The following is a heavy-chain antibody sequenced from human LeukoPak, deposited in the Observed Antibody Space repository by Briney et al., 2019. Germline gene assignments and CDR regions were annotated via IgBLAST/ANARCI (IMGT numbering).Heavy chain of an antibody. V-gene: IGHV5-10-1*01. CDR1: GYSFTSYW. D-gene: IGHD1-1*01. Sequence: GESLRIFCQGSGYSFTSYWIIWVRQMPGKGLEWMGRIDPSDSVTNYSPSFQGHVTFSVDKSISTAYLQWSSLKASDTALYYCARLPLDNWNGVSWGQGTLVTVSS. CDR2: IDPSDSVT. J-gene: IGHJ5*02. CDR3: ARLPLDNWNGVS.